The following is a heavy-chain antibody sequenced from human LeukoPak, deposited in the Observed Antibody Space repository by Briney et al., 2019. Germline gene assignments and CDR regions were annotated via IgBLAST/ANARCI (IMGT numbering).Heavy chain of an antibody. J-gene: IGHJ4*02. V-gene: IGHV3-23*01. CDR1: EFTFSSYA. D-gene: IGHD2-8*01. CDR2: ISGSGGST. Sequence: PGGSLRPSCAASEFTFSSYAMSWVRQAPGKGLEWVSAISGSGGSTYYADSVKGRFTISRDNSKNTLYLQMNSLRAEDTAVYYCAKESPYCTNGVCYRPFDYWGQGTLVTVSS. CDR3: AKESPYCTNGVCYRPFDY.